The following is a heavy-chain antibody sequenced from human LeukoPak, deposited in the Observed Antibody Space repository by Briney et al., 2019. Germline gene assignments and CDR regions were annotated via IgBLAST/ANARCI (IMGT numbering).Heavy chain of an antibody. J-gene: IGHJ3*02. CDR2: IYYSGRT. V-gene: IGHV4-39*07. Sequence: SETLSLTCTVSGGSISSYYWGWIRQPPGKGLEWIGSIYYSGRTYYNPSLKSRVTISVDMSKNQFSLKLSPVTAADTAVYYCARDPRLTTVFAFDIWXXXTLVTVSS. CDR3: ARDPRLTTVFAFDI. D-gene: IGHD4-17*01. CDR1: GGSISSYY.